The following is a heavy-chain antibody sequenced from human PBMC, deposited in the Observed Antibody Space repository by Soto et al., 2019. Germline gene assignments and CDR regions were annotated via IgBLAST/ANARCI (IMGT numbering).Heavy chain of an antibody. CDR3: ARDGGAPPYGMDV. D-gene: IGHD3-16*01. Sequence: GGSLRLSCAASGFTFSSYSMNWVRQAPGKGLEWVSSINSSSSYIYYADSVKGRFTISRDKAKNSLYLQMNSLRAEATAVCYCARDGGAPPYGMDVWGQGTTVTVSS. CDR1: GFTFSSYS. J-gene: IGHJ6*02. V-gene: IGHV3-21*01. CDR2: INSSSSYI.